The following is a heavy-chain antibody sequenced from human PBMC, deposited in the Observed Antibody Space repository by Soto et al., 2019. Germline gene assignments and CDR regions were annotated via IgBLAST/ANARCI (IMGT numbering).Heavy chain of an antibody. D-gene: IGHD6-13*01. J-gene: IGHJ6*03. CDR2: ITQDGSKK. Sequence: HPGGSLRLSCAASGFTFSSYGMHWVRQAPGKGLEWVADITQDGSKKYYADSVKGRFTISRDNAKNSLYLQMNSLRAEDTAVYYCARDTTSSWYDFGYYMDVWGKGTTVTVSS. CDR3: ARDTTSSWYDFGYYMDV. CDR1: GFTFSSYG. V-gene: IGHV3-33*08.